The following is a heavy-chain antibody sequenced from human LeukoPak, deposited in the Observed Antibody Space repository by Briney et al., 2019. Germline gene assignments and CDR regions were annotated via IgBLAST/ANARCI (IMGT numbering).Heavy chain of an antibody. CDR2: IKQDGSEK. V-gene: IGHV3-7*01. J-gene: IGHJ4*02. Sequence: GGSLRLSCAASGFTFSRYWMSWVRQAPGKGLEWVANIKQDGSEKYYVDSVKGRFTIPRDNAKNSLYLQMNSLRAEDTAVYYCARESESYDSSGSTFDYGGQGTLVTVSS. D-gene: IGHD3-22*01. CDR1: GFTFSRYW. CDR3: ARESESYDSSGSTFDY.